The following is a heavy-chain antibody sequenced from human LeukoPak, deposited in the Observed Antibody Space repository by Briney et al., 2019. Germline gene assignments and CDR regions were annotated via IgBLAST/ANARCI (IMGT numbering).Heavy chain of an antibody. J-gene: IGHJ4*02. D-gene: IGHD3-3*01. Sequence: PSETLSLTCTVSGGSISSSSYYWGWIRQPPGKGLEWIGSIYYSGSTYYSPSLKSRVTISVDTSKNQFSLKLSSVTAADTAVYYCARRGRHYDFWSGYYKRKGYFDYWGQGTLVTVSS. V-gene: IGHV4-39*01. CDR3: ARRGRHYDFWSGYYKRKGYFDY. CDR2: IYYSGST. CDR1: GGSISSSSYY.